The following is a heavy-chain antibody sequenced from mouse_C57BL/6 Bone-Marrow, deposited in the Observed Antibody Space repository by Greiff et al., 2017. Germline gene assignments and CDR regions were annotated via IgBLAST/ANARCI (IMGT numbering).Heavy chain of an antibody. D-gene: IGHD2-4*01. V-gene: IGHV3-6*01. CDR2: ISYDGSN. J-gene: IGHJ1*03. CDR1: GYSITSGYY. Sequence: ESGPGLVKPSQSLSLTCSVTGYSITSGYYWNWIRQFPGNKLEWMGYISYDGSNNYNPSLKNRISITRDTSKNQFFLKLNSVTTEDTATYYCARRYDYHWYFDVWGTGTTVTVSS. CDR3: ARRYDYHWYFDV.